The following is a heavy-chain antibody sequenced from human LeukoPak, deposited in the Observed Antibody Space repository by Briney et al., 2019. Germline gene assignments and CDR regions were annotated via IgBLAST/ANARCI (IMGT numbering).Heavy chain of an antibody. CDR3: AKGQGGLIAAAEVY. CDR2: ISGSGGST. Sequence: GGSLRLSCAASGFTFSSYAMSWVRQAPGKGLEWDSGISGSGGSTYYADSVKGRFTISRDNSKNTLYLQMNSLRAEDTAVYYCAKGQGGLIAAAEVYWGQGTLVTVSS. V-gene: IGHV3-23*01. J-gene: IGHJ4*02. CDR1: GFTFSSYA. D-gene: IGHD6-13*01.